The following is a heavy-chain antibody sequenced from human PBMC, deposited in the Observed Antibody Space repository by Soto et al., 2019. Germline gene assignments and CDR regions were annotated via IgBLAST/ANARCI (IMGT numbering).Heavy chain of an antibody. Sequence: ASVNFSCKASGYTFTIYTMNWVLQAPGQRLEWMGWINPDNGNTKSSQKFQDRVIITRDTSASTAYMDLSSLRSEDTAVYYCARGIATGQLDPWGQGTLVTVSS. CDR3: ARGIATGQLDP. V-gene: IGHV1-3*01. J-gene: IGHJ5*02. D-gene: IGHD2-15*01. CDR2: INPDNGNT. CDR1: GYTFTIYT.